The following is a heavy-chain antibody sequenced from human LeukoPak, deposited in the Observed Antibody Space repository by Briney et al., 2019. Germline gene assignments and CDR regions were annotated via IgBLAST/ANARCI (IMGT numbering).Heavy chain of an antibody. CDR2: AYYSGST. J-gene: IGHJ5*02. V-gene: IGHV4-59*11. CDR3: ARDLVHDYGDYSWFDP. D-gene: IGHD4-17*01. CDR1: GGSISTHY. Sequence: SETLSLTCTVSGGSISTHYWSWIRQPPGKGLEWIGYAYYSGSTSYNPSLKSRVTISVDTSKNQFSLKLSSVTAADTAVYYCARDLVHDYGDYSWFDPWGQGTLVTVSS.